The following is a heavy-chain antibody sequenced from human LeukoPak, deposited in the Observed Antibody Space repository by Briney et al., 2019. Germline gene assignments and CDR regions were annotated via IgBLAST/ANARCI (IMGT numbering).Heavy chain of an antibody. CDR1: GGSFSDYF. V-gene: IGHV4-34*01. CDR2: VERGGST. D-gene: IGHD6-13*01. Sequence: SETLSLTCGVYGGSFSDYFWTWIRQPPGKGLEWIGEVERGGSTVYSPTLKSRVTMSLDTSKIQFSLRLTSVTAADTAVYFCARGGLAGSSWSWFDPWGQGTLVTVSS. J-gene: IGHJ5*02. CDR3: ARGGLAGSSWSWFDP.